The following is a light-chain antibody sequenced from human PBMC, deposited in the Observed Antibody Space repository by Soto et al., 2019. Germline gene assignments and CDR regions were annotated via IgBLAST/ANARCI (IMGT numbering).Light chain of an antibody. CDR1: QTISSW. CDR3: QHYNSYSEA. CDR2: KAS. Sequence: DIMMNQSPSTLSASEGDTVAITCRASQTISSWVAWYQQKPGRAPKLLIYKASSLKSGVPSRFSGSGSGTEFTLTISSLQPDDFATYYCQHYNSYSEAFGQGTMVDVK. J-gene: IGKJ1*01. V-gene: IGKV1-5*03.